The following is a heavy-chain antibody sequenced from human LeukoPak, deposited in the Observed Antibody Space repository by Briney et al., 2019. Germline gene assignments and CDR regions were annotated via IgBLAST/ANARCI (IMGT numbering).Heavy chain of an antibody. V-gene: IGHV4-38-2*01. CDR1: GYSISSGYY. J-gene: IGHJ4*02. Sequence: SETLSLTCAVSGYSISSGYYWGWIRQPPGKGLEWIGSIYHSGSTYYNPSLKSRVTISVDTSKNQFSLKLSSVTAADTAVHYCASKASDYAFDYWGQGTLVTVSS. CDR2: IYHSGST. D-gene: IGHD4-17*01. CDR3: ASKASDYAFDY.